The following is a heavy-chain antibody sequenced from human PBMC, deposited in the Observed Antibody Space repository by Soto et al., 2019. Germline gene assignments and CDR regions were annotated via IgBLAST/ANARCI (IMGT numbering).Heavy chain of an antibody. Sequence: QVQLVQSGAAVKKPGASVKVSCKASGYTFTGYYIHWVRQAPGQGLEWMGWINTNSGGTNYAQKVQGRVTMTRDTSISTAYMELSRLTSDDTAVYYCARTQTNDYWGQGTLVTVSS. CDR1: GYTFTGYY. CDR2: INTNSGGT. CDR3: ARTQTNDY. V-gene: IGHV1-2*02. J-gene: IGHJ4*02.